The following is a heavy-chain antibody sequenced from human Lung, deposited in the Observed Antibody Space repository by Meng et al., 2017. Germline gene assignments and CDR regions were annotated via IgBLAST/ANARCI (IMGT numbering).Heavy chain of an antibody. CDR3: ARGSVMEYCSGGGSCYHFDH. V-gene: IGHV1-8*01. CDR2: MNPKSGNT. CDR1: GDTLTRD. D-gene: IGHD2-15*01. J-gene: IGHJ4*02. Sequence: QMVPPGEEVKRPAAAVKFSSKAAGDTLTRDTKWVRQATGQGLEWMGWMNPKSGNTGYAQKFQGRVTMTRDTSISTAYMELSSLRSEDTAVYYCARGSVMEYCSGGGSCYHFDHWGQGTLVTVSS.